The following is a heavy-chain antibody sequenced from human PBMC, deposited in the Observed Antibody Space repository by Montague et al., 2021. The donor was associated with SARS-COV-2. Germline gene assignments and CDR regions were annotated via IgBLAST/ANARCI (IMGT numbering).Heavy chain of an antibody. CDR2: SSGFGGGT. J-gene: IGHJ5*02. CDR3: AKSFSGTRNWFDI. D-gene: IGHD1-14*01. V-gene: IGHV3-23*01. CDR1: GLSLSSCS. Sequence: SLRLSCAADGLSLSSCSMDWVGSAHGKGLDSKAGSSGFGGGTNYSDSVKGRFTISRATSNSTLFQQMDGLRAEDTAIYYCAKSFSGTRNWFDIWGQGTLVTVSS.